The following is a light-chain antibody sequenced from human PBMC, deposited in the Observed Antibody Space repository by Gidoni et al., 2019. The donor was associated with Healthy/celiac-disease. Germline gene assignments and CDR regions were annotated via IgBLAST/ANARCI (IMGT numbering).Light chain of an antibody. CDR2: DAS. Sequence: DIQMTQSPSTLSASVGDRVTITCRASQSISSWLAWYQQKTGKAPKLLIYDASSLESGVPSRFSSRGSGTEITLTISSLQPDDFATYYCQQYKSYSWTCGQXTKVEIK. J-gene: IGKJ1*01. CDR3: QQYKSYSWT. CDR1: QSISSW. V-gene: IGKV1-5*01.